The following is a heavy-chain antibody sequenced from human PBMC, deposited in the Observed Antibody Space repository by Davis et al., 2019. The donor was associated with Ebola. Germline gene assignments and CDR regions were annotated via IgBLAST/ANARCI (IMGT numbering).Heavy chain of an antibody. CDR1: GGSFSGYY. J-gene: IGHJ4*02. CDR3: ARGRWFDY. D-gene: IGHD2-15*01. Sequence: SETLSLTCAVYGGSFSGYYWSWIRQPPGKGLEWIGEINHSGSTNYNPFLKSRVTISVDTSKNQFSLKLSSVTAADTAVYYCARGRWFDYWGQGTLVTVSS. CDR2: INHSGST. V-gene: IGHV4-34*01.